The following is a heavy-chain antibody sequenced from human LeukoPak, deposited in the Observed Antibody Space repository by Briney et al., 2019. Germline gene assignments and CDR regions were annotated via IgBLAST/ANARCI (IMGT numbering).Heavy chain of an antibody. CDR1: GGSFSDYY. V-gene: IGHV4-34*01. CDR2: INHGGST. J-gene: IGHJ4*02. Sequence: SETLSLTCAVYGGSFSDYYWSWIRQPPGMGLEWIGEINHGGSTNYNPPLKSRVTISVDTSKNQFSLKLSSVTAADTAVYYCARGHCSTTICYLGGRSYFDYRGQGTLVTVSS. D-gene: IGHD2-2*01. CDR3: ARGHCSTTICYLGGRSYFDY.